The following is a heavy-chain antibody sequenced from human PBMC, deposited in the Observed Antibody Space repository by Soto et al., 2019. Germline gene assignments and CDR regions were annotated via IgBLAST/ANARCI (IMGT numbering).Heavy chain of an antibody. CDR1: GYTFTSYA. CDR3: ARDWLLASSGYDY. CDR2: INAGNGNT. J-gene: IGHJ4*02. D-gene: IGHD3-22*01. Sequence: RASVKVSCKASGYTFTSYAMHWVRQAPGQRLEWMGWINAGNGNTKYSQKFQGRVTITRDTSASTAYMELSSLRSEDTAVYYCARDWLLASSGYDYWGQGTLVTVSS. V-gene: IGHV1-3*01.